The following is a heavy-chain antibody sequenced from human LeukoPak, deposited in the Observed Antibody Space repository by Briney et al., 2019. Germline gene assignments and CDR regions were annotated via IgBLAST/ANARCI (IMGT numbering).Heavy chain of an antibody. CDR3: ARKANGMAAPFDS. J-gene: IGHJ4*02. CDR2: IYPGDSDT. CDR1: GYNFSNYW. V-gene: IGHV5-51*01. Sequence: GESLKISCEASGYNFSNYWINWVRQKPGKGLGWMGIIYPGDSDTRYGPSFQGHVTISADRSANTAYLQWSRLEASDTAKYFYARKANGMAAPFDSWAQGTLVTVSS. D-gene: IGHD6-13*01.